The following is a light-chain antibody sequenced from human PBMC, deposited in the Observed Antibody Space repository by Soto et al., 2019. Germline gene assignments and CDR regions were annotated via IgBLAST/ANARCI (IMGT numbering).Light chain of an antibody. CDR2: GAS. J-gene: IGKJ2*01. CDR1: QSVSSSY. CDR3: QLYGSSPPRYT. Sequence: EIVLTQSPGTLSLSPGERATLSCRASQSVSSSYLAWYQQKPGQAPRLLIYGASSRATGIPDRFSGSGSGTDLTLTISRLEPEDFAVYYCQLYGSSPPRYTFAQGTKLEIK. V-gene: IGKV3-20*01.